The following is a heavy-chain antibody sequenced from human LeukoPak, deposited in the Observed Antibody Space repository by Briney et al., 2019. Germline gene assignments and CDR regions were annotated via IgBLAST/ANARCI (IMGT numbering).Heavy chain of an antibody. CDR3: TRGAWDWSFDY. D-gene: IGHD3/OR15-3a*01. Sequence: GGSLRLSCAASGITFSGSAMHWVRQASGKGLEWVGRIRSKANSYATAYAASVKGRFTISRDDSKNTAYLQMNSLKTEDTAVYYCTRGAWDWSFDYWGQGTLVTVSS. J-gene: IGHJ4*02. V-gene: IGHV3-73*01. CDR2: IRSKANSYAT. CDR1: GITFSGSA.